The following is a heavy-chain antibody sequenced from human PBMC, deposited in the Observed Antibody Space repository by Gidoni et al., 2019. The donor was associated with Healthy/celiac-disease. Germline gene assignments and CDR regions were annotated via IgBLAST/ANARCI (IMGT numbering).Heavy chain of an antibody. CDR1: GFTFSSYG. D-gene: IGHD2-21*01. CDR2: IWYDGSNK. Sequence: QVQLVESGGGVVQPGRSLRLSCAASGFTFSSYGMHWVRQAPGKGLEWVAVIWYDGSNKYYADSVKGRFTISRDNSKNTLYLQMNSLRAEDTAVYYCARDPIVGDDAFDIWGQGTMVTVSS. J-gene: IGHJ3*02. CDR3: ARDPIVGDDAFDI. V-gene: IGHV3-33*01.